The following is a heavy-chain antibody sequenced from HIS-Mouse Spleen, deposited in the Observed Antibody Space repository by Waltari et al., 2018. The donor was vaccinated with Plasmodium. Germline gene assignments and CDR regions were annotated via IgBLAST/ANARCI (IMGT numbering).Heavy chain of an antibody. CDR2: ISGGGGST. J-gene: IGHJ2*01. CDR1: GFIFSSHA. Sequence: QLVESGGGVVQPGGSLRLSCAASGFIFSSHAMRWARQAPGKGLEWVAAISGGGGSTYYADSVKGRFTISRDNSKNTLYLQMNSLRAEDTAVYYCASSWYWYFDLWGRGTLVTVSS. V-gene: IGHV3-23*04. D-gene: IGHD6-13*01. CDR3: ASSWYWYFDL.